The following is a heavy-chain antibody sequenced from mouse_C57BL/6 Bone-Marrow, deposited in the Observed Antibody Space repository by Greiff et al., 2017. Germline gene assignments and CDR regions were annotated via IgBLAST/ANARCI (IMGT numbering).Heavy chain of an antibody. J-gene: IGHJ1*03. CDR2: INSDGGST. CDR3: ARGGLDYGSSYWYFDV. V-gene: IGHV5-2*01. Sequence: EVQLQESGGGLVQPGESLKLSCESNEYEFPSHDMSWVRKTPEKRLELVAAINSDGGSTYYPDTMERRFIISRDNTKKTLYLQMSRLRSEDTALYYCARGGLDYGSSYWYFDVWGTGTTVTVSS. D-gene: IGHD1-1*01. CDR1: EYEFPSHD.